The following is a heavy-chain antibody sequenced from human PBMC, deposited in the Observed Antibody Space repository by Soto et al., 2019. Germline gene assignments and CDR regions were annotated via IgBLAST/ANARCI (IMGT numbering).Heavy chain of an antibody. Sequence: EVQLVESGGGLVQPGGSLRLSCAASGFTFSSYWMSWVRQAPGKGLEWVANIKQDGSEKYYVDSVKGRFTISRDNAKNSLYLQMNSLRAEDTAVYYCARRPIKLARLHAPAFFMTNVFDPWGQGTLVTGSS. D-gene: IGHD3-16*01. CDR1: GFTFSSYW. J-gene: IGHJ5*02. CDR3: ARRPIKLARLHAPAFFMTNVFDP. CDR2: IKQDGSEK. V-gene: IGHV3-7*03.